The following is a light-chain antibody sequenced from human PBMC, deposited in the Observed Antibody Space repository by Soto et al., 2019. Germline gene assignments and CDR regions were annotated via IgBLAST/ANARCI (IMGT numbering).Light chain of an antibody. V-gene: IGKV1-5*03. CDR1: QSLNDW. Sequence: DIQVTQSPSTRSASVGDRVTITCRASQSLNDWLAWYQQKPGKAPKLLIYKASGLESGVPSRFSGSGSGTEFTLTISSLQPDDFATYYCQQYNGYPWTFGQGTKVEIK. CDR2: KAS. J-gene: IGKJ1*01. CDR3: QQYNGYPWT.